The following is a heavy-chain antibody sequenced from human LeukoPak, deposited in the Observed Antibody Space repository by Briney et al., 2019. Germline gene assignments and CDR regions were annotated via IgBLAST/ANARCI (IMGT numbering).Heavy chain of an antibody. CDR1: GFTFSSYT. CDR3: AKSYYLGSASPSLDY. CDR2: ISGGNGAT. J-gene: IGHJ4*02. D-gene: IGHD3-10*01. V-gene: IGHV3-23*01. Sequence: TGGSLRLSCAASGFTFSSYTLTWVRQAPGKGLEWVSGISGGNGATYYADSVKGRFTISTDNSKNTLYLQMNSLRVEDTAVYYCAKSYYLGSASPSLDYWGQGTLVTVSS.